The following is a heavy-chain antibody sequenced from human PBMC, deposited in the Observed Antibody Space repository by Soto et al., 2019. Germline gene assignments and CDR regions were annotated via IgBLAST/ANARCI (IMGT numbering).Heavy chain of an antibody. CDR2: ISAYNGNT. CDR1: GYTFTSYG. J-gene: IGHJ3*02. D-gene: IGHD6-13*01. CDR3: ARGEPPGVAAAGTGAFDI. V-gene: IGHV1-18*01. Sequence: ASVKVSCKASGYTFTSYGISWVRQAPGQGLEWMGWISAYNGNTNYAQKLEGRVTMTTNTSTSTAYLELRSLRSDDTAEYYGARGEPPGVAAAGTGAFDIWGQGTMVTVSS.